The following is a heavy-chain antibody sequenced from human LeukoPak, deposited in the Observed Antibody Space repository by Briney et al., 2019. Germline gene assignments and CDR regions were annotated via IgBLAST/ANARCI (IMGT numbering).Heavy chain of an antibody. J-gene: IGHJ4*02. Sequence: GASVKVSCKASGGTFSSYAISWVRQAPGQGLEWMGWMNPNSGNTGYAQKFQGRVTITRNTSISTAYMELSSLRSEDTAVYYCASFMTQNYYWGQGTLVTVSS. CDR3: ASFMTQNYY. CDR1: GGTFSSYA. V-gene: IGHV1-8*03. D-gene: IGHD3-16*01. CDR2: MNPNSGNT.